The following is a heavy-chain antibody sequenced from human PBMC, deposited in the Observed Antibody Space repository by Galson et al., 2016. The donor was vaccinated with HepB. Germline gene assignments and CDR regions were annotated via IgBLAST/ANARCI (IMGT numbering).Heavy chain of an antibody. D-gene: IGHD3-3*01. CDR1: GYSFSTYW. Sequence: QSGAEVKKPGESLKISCKASGYSFSTYWIVWVRQMPGKGLEWMGIIYPDDSDARYSPSFQGQVTISADKSISTAYLQLNSLKASDTAMYYCARLTRYFDFWSGYDYWGQGTLVTVSS. V-gene: IGHV5-51*01. CDR3: ARLTRYFDFWSGYDY. J-gene: IGHJ4*02. CDR2: IYPDDSDA.